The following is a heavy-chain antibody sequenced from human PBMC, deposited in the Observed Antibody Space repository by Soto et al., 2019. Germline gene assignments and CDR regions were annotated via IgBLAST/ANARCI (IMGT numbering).Heavy chain of an antibody. CDR3: AYDGYSSNSPSPVDY. CDR1: GFTFSSYS. V-gene: IGHV3-21*01. CDR2: ISSSSSYI. J-gene: IGHJ4*02. D-gene: IGHD6-13*01. Sequence: PGGSLRLSCAASGFTFSSYSMNWVRQAPGKGLEWVSSISSSSSYIYYADSVKGRFTISRDNAKNSLYLQMNSLRAEDTAVYYCAYDGYSSNSPSPVDYWGQGTLVTVSS.